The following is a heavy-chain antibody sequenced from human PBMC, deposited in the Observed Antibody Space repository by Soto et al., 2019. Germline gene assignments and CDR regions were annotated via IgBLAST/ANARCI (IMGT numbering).Heavy chain of an antibody. D-gene: IGHD6-13*01. CDR1: GGTFNVYT. CDR2: IIPMLAIT. J-gene: IGHJ3*02. V-gene: IGHV1-69*02. Sequence: QVQLVQSGAEVKKPGSSVKVSCKASGGTFNVYTIIWVRQAPGQGLEWMGRIIPMLAITNYAQRFQGRVTLTEDTSTTTAYMELSSLTSEDTAVYYCALGSWSGETFEIWGQGTVVTVSS. CDR3: ALGSWSGETFEI.